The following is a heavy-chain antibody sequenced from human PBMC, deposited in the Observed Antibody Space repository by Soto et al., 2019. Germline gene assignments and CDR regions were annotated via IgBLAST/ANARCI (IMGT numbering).Heavy chain of an antibody. CDR1: GYTFTTYG. J-gene: IGHJ4*02. CDR3: ARAWDCSSTSCYSYFDY. CDR2: IAAYTGNR. D-gene: IGHD2-2*01. V-gene: IGHV1-18*01. Sequence: QVQLVQSGAEVKKPGASVKVSCKTSGYTFTTYGITWVRQAPGQGLEWMGWIAAYTGNRNYARNLQGRLTMTTDTSTSTAYMELRSLRSDDPAVYYFARAWDCSSTSCYSYFDYWGQGPLVTVSS.